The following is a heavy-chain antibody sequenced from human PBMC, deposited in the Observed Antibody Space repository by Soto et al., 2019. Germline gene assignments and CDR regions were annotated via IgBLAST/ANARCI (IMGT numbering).Heavy chain of an antibody. Sequence: EVRLLESGGGLVQPGGSLRLSCAASGFSFSSYAMNWVRQAPGKGLEWVSVISGSGDSTYYADSVKGRFTISRDNSKNTLYLQMNSLRAEDTAVYYCAKRATGTYFDYWGQGTLVTVSS. CDR1: GFSFSSYA. CDR3: AKRATGTYFDY. CDR2: ISGSGDST. D-gene: IGHD1-1*01. J-gene: IGHJ4*02. V-gene: IGHV3-23*01.